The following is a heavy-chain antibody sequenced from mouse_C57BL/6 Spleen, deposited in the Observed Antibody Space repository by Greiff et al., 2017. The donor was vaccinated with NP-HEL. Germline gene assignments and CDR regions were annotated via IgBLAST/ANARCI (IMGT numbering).Heavy chain of an antibody. CDR3: ARRGLRGSSPYWYFDV. CDR2: INPNYGTT. J-gene: IGHJ1*03. Sequence: EVQLVESGPELVKPGASVKISCKASGYSFTDYNMNWVKQSNGKSLEWIGVINPNYGTTSYNQKFKGKATLTVDQSSSTAYMQLNSLTSEDSAVYYCARRGLRGSSPYWYFDVWGTGTTVTVSS. V-gene: IGHV1-39*01. CDR1: GYSFTDYN. D-gene: IGHD1-1*01.